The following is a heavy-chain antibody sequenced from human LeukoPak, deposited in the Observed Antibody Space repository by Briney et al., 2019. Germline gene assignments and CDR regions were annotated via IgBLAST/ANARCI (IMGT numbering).Heavy chain of an antibody. CDR1: GFTFSSYG. Sequence: GGSLRLSCAASGFTFSSYGMHWVRQAPGKGLEWVAVIWYDGSNKYYADSVKGRFTISRDNSKNTLYLQMNSLRAEDTAVYYCARSRVTVTPHFDYWGQGTLVTVSS. D-gene: IGHD4-11*01. CDR3: ARSRVTVTPHFDY. J-gene: IGHJ4*02. CDR2: IWYDGSNK. V-gene: IGHV3-33*01.